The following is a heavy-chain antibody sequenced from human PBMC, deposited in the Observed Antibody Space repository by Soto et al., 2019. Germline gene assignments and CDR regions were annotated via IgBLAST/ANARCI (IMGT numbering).Heavy chain of an antibody. CDR3: AKILEQWLVLGSFDY. CDR1: GFTFSSYA. J-gene: IGHJ4*02. CDR2: ISYDGSNK. D-gene: IGHD6-19*01. V-gene: IGHV3-30-3*02. Sequence: GGSLRVSCAAAGFTFSSYAMHWVRQAPGKGLEWVAVISYDGSNKYYADSVKGRFTISRDNSKNTLYLQMNSLRAEDTAVYYCAKILEQWLVLGSFDYWGQGTLVTVSS.